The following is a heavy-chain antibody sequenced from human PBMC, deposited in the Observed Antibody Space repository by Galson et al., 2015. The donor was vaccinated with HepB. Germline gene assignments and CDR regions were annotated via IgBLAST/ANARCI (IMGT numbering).Heavy chain of an antibody. D-gene: IGHD2-15*01. Sequence: SLRLSCAASGFTFSSYAMSWVRQAPGKGLMWVSAISGSGGSTYYADSVKGRFTISRDNSKNTLYLQMNSLRAEDTAVYYCAKTPPAYCSGGSCFLGWFDYWGQGTLVTVSS. V-gene: IGHV3-23*01. CDR2: ISGSGGST. J-gene: IGHJ4*02. CDR1: GFTFSSYA. CDR3: AKTPPAYCSGGSCFLGWFDY.